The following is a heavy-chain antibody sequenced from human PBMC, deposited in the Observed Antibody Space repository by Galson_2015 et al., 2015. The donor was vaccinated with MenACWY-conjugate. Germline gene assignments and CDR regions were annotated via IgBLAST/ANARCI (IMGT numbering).Heavy chain of an antibody. CDR1: GFTFSSYT. CDR3: AKARSGSYLGARYSFAS. CDR2: IGGSGDYT. Sequence: SLRLSCAASGFTFSSYTMSWVRQAPGKGLEWVSCIGGSGDYTYYADSVKGRFTISRDNSKNTLYLQMNSLRAEDTAVYYCAKARSGSYLGARYSFASWGQGTLVTVSS. J-gene: IGHJ4*02. D-gene: IGHD1-26*01. V-gene: IGHV3-23*01.